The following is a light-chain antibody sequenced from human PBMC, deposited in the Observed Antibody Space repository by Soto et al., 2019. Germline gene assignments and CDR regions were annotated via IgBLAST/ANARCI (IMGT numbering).Light chain of an antibody. CDR3: QQSSITPLT. CDR2: GIS. V-gene: IGKV1-39*01. Sequence: DVQMTQSPSSLSASVGDRVVITCRASQTISTYLNWYRQKPGKAPELLIYGISNLESGVPSRFSGSGSGTEFTLTISSLRPDDFATYFCQQSSITPLTFGGGTKVDIK. J-gene: IGKJ4*01. CDR1: QTISTY.